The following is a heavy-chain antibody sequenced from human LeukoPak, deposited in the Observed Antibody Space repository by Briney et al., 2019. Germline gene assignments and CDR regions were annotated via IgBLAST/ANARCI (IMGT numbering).Heavy chain of an antibody. D-gene: IGHD2-2*01. CDR2: INSDGSSI. CDR3: ASRYCTSTNCYAFDI. J-gene: IGHJ3*02. V-gene: IGHV3-74*01. Sequence: GGSLRLSCAASGLTFSSYWMHWVRQAPGKGLVWVSRINSDGSSISYADSVQGRFTISRDNAENSLFLQMNSLRAEDTAVYYCASRYCTSTNCYAFDIWGQGTMVTASS. CDR1: GLTFSSYW.